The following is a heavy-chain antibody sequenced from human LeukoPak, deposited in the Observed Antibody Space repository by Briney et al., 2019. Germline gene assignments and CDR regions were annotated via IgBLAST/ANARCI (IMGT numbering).Heavy chain of an antibody. CDR1: GGSISSGSYY. J-gene: IGHJ2*01. V-gene: IGHV4-61*02. CDR3: ARDYGDIPPDWYYDL. D-gene: IGHD4-17*01. CDR2: IYTSGST. Sequence: PSETLSLTCTVSGGSISSGSYYWSWIRQPAGKGLEWIGRIYTSGSTNYNPSLKGRVTISVDTSKNQFSLKLRSVTAADTAVYYCARDYGDIPPDWYYDLWGRGTLVTVSS.